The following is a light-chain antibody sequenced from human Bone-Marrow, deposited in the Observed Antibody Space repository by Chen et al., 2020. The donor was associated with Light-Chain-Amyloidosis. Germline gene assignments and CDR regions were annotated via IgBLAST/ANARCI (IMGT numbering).Light chain of an antibody. V-gene: IGKV4-1*01. CDR2: WAS. CDR1: QNLLYHSNNKKY. J-gene: IGKJ3*01. Sequence: DIVMTQAPDSLAVSLGGRATINCKSSQNLLYHSNNKKYMAWYQQKAGQPPKLLIKWASIRKSGVPDRFSGSGSGTDFTLSISSLQSEDVAVYYCQQYYSAPLTFGPGTKVEIK. CDR3: QQYYSAPLT.